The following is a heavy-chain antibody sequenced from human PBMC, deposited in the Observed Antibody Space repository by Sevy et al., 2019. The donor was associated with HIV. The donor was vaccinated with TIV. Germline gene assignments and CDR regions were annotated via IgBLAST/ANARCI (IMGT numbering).Heavy chain of an antibody. D-gene: IGHD6-13*01. CDR1: GYTFTSYG. Sequence: ASVKASCKASGYTFTSYGISWVRQAPGQGLEWMGWISAYNGNTNYAQKLQGRVTMTTDTSTSTAYMELRSLRSDDTAVYYCARGRAGAYSSSWSWFDPWGQGTLVTVSS. V-gene: IGHV1-18*01. J-gene: IGHJ5*02. CDR3: ARGRAGAYSSSWSWFDP. CDR2: ISAYNGNT.